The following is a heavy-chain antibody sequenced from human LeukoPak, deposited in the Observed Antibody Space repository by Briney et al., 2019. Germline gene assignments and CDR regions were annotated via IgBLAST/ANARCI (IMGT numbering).Heavy chain of an antibody. CDR2: ISSSSSTI. CDR3: ARDRESTYYYDSSGYYGMDV. Sequence: GGSLRLSCAASGFTFSSYSMNWVRQAPGKGLEWVSYISSSSSTIYYADSVKGRFTISRDNAKNSLYLQMNSLRDEDTAAYYCARDRESTYYYDSSGYYGMDVWGQGTTVTVSS. J-gene: IGHJ6*02. V-gene: IGHV3-48*02. D-gene: IGHD3-22*01. CDR1: GFTFSSYS.